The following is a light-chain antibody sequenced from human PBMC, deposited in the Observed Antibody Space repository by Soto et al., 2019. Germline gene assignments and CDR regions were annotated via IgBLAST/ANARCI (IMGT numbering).Light chain of an antibody. CDR3: SSYTSSGTPYV. V-gene: IGLV2-14*01. Sequence: QSVLTQPASVSGSPGHSITISCTGSSSDVGGYNYVSWYQQHPGKAPKLMIYEVRNRPSGVSNRFSGSKSGNTASLTIYGRQAEDEADYYCSSYTSSGTPYVFGTGTKLTVL. CDR1: SSDVGGYNY. J-gene: IGLJ1*01. CDR2: EVR.